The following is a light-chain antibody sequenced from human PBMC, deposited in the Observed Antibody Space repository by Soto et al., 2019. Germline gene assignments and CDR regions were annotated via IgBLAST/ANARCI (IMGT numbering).Light chain of an antibody. CDR3: QSYDSSLSVV. CDR1: SSNIGAGHV. J-gene: IGLJ2*01. CDR2: GSS. V-gene: IGLV1-40*01. Sequence: QSVLTQPPSVSGAPGQRVTISCTGSSSNIGAGHVVHWYQQFPGRAPNLLIYGSSNRPSGVPDRFSGSKSGTSASLAITGLQAEDEADYYCQSYDSSLSVVFGGGTKVTVL.